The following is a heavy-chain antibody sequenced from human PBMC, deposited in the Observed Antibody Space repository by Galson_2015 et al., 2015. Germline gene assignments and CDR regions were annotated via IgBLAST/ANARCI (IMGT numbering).Heavy chain of an antibody. CDR2: INPNSGGT. J-gene: IGHJ5*02. CDR3: ARAGHYDSSSYYYESWFDP. D-gene: IGHD3-22*01. V-gene: IGHV1-2*04. CDR1: GYTFTSYY. Sequence: SVKVSCKASGYTFTSYYMNWVRQAPGQGLEWMGWINPNSGGTNYAQKFQGWITMTRDTSISTAYMELSRLRSDDTAEYYCARAGHYDSSSYYYESWFDPWGQGTLVTVSS.